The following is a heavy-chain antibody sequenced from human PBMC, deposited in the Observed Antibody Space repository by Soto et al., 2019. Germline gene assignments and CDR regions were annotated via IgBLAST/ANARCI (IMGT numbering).Heavy chain of an antibody. V-gene: IGHV1-18*01. Sequence: QVQLVQSGAEVKKPGASVKVSCKASGYTFTRYGISWVRQSPGHGLEWMGWSSADNGDTNYAQKLQGRVTMTTDTSTSTAYMELCRLRSDDTAVYYCSRYLYYDDSSGYYNNDVYDWGQGRLVTVAS. CDR1: GYTFTRYG. J-gene: IGHJ4*02. D-gene: IGHD3-22*01. CDR2: SSADNGDT. CDR3: SRYLYYDDSSGYYNNDVYD.